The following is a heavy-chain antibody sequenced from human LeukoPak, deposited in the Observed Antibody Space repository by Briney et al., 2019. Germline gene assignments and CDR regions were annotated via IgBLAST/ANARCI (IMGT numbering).Heavy chain of an antibody. Sequence: ASVKVSCKASGYTFTSYYIHWVRQAPGQGLEWMGIINPSGGSTSYAQKLQGRVTMTRDTSTSTVYMELSSLRSEDTAVYYCARPEGGSGRTDAFDIWGQGTMVTVSS. J-gene: IGHJ3*02. V-gene: IGHV1-46*03. CDR1: GYTFTSYY. CDR2: INPSGGST. D-gene: IGHD3-10*01. CDR3: ARPEGGSGRTDAFDI.